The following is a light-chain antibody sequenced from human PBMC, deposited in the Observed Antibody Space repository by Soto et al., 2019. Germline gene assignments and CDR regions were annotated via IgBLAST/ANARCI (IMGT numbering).Light chain of an antibody. V-gene: IGKV2-30*01. Sequence: VVMTQSPLSLAVTLGQTASISCRSSQSLVSSDGPTYFNWFHQRPGQSPRRLIYKVSNRDSGVPDRFTGSGSGTDFTLTISRVEAEDVGIYYCMQGSHWATFGQGTKLEIK. CDR3: MQGSHWAT. J-gene: IGKJ2*01. CDR2: KVS. CDR1: QSLVSSDGPTY.